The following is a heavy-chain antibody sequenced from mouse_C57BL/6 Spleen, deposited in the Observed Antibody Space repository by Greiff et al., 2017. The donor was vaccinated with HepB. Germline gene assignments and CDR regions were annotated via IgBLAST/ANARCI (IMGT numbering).Heavy chain of an antibody. Sequence: VQLQQPGAELVRPGSSVKLSCKASGYTFTSYWMHWVKQRPIQGLEWIGNIDPSDSETHYNQKFKDKATLTVDKSSSTAYMQLSSLTSEDSAVYYCARGDYDYDSYYFDYWGQGTTLTVSS. CDR1: GYTFTSYW. D-gene: IGHD2-4*01. J-gene: IGHJ2*01. CDR3: ARGDYDYDSYYFDY. V-gene: IGHV1-52*01. CDR2: IDPSDSET.